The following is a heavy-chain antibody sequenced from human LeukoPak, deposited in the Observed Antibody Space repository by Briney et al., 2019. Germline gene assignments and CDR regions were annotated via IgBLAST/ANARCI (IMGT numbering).Heavy chain of an antibody. Sequence: PGGSLRLSCAASGFTFSSYAMSWVRQPPGKGLEWVSAISGSGGSTYYADSVKGRFTISRDNSKNTLYLQMNSLRAEDTAVYYCAKARKAENWFDPWGQGTLVTVSS. CDR3: AKARKAENWFDP. CDR2: ISGSGGST. D-gene: IGHD2-15*01. CDR1: GFTFSSYA. V-gene: IGHV3-23*01. J-gene: IGHJ5*02.